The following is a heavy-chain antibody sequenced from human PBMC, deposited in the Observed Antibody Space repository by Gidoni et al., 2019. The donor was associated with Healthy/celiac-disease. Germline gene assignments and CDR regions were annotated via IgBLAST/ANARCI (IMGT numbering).Heavy chain of an antibody. CDR2: ISSSSSYK. CDR3: ARVGGYDGYYFDY. D-gene: IGHD5-12*01. V-gene: IGHV3-11*06. Sequence: QLVESGGGLVKPGGSLRLSCTASRFTFSDYYMSWIRQAPGKGLEWVSYISSSSSYKYYEDSVKSRFTISRDNAKNSVYLQMNSLRAEDSGVYYCARVGGYDGYYFDYWVQGSLVTVSS. J-gene: IGHJ4*02. CDR1: RFTFSDYY.